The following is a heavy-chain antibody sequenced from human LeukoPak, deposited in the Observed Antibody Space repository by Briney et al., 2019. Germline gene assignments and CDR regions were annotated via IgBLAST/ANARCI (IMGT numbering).Heavy chain of an antibody. D-gene: IGHD4-17*01. Sequence: GGSLRLSCAASGFTFSSYSMKRVRPAPGKGLEWVSYISSSSSMIYYADSVKGRFTISRDNAKNSLYLQMKSLRDEDTAIYYCARDYGDLPARVPYFDYWGQGTLVTVSS. CDR2: ISSSSSMI. J-gene: IGHJ4*02. V-gene: IGHV3-48*02. CDR3: ARDYGDLPARVPYFDY. CDR1: GFTFSSYS.